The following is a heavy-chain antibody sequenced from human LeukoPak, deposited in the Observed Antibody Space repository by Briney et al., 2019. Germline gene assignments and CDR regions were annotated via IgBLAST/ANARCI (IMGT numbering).Heavy chain of an antibody. CDR2: ISYDGSNK. V-gene: IGHV3-30*18. J-gene: IGHJ4*02. Sequence: PGRSLRLSCAASGFTFSSYGMHWVRQAPGKGLEWEAFISYDGSNKYYADSVKGRFTISRDNSKNTLHLQMNSLRAEDTAVYYCAKSVSGVDYWGQGTLVTVSS. D-gene: IGHD3-10*01. CDR1: GFTFSSYG. CDR3: AKSVSGVDY.